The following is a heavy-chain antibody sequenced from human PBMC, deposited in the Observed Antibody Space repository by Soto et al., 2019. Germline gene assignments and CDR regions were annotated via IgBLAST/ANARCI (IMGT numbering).Heavy chain of an antibody. CDR1: GFTFDYYD. Sequence: EVQLVESGGGLVQPGRSLRLSCAASGFTSGFTFDYYDMHWVRQTPGKGLEGVSGRSWNSGSIGYADSVTGRFTISRDNAKNSLYLQMSSLGAEDTAVYYCARGRVFWSGYYLTGWFDPWGQGTLVTVSS. D-gene: IGHD3-3*01. V-gene: IGHV3-9*01. CDR2: RSWNSGSI. CDR3: ARGRVFWSGYYLTGWFDP. J-gene: IGHJ5*02.